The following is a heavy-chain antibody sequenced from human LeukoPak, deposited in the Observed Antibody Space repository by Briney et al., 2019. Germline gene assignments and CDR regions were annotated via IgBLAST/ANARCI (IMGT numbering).Heavy chain of an antibody. CDR1: GGSISSYY. CDR2: IYHSGST. D-gene: IGHD3-22*01. J-gene: IGHJ3*02. Sequence: SETLSLTCTVSGGSISSYYWSWIRQPPGKGLEWIGSIYHSGSTYYNPSLKSRVTISVDTSKNQFSLKLSSVTAADTAVYYCARVGDLYYYDSSGFDDAFDIWGQGTMVTVSS. CDR3: ARVGDLYYYDSSGFDDAFDI. V-gene: IGHV4-38-2*02.